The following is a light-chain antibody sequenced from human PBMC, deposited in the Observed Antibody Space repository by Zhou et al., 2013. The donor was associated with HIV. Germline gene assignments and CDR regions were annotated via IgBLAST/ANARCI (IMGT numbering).Light chain of an antibody. V-gene: IGKV1-27*01. CDR2: LAS. Sequence: DIQMTQSPSSLSASVGDRVTITCRASQGITNSLAWYQQKPGKVPKLLIHLASTLLSGVPSRFSGSVSGTDFTLTISSLQPEDFATYYCQQSYGTPPYSFGQGTKLEIK. J-gene: IGKJ2*03. CDR1: QGITNS. CDR3: QQSYGTPPYS.